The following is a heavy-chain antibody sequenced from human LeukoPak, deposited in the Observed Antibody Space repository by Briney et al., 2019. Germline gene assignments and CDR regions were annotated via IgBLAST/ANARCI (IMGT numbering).Heavy chain of an antibody. CDR2: IIGSSGST. J-gene: IGHJ4*02. V-gene: IGHV3-23*01. Sequence: GGSLRLSCAASGFTFNNYAMNWVRQAPGKGLEWVSLIIGSSGSTFYADSVKGRFTISRDKSKNTLYLQMNSLRAEDTAVYYCAKGAYDYIEIAYFDYWGQGSLVTVSS. CDR1: GFTFNNYA. CDR3: AKGAYDYIEIAYFDY. D-gene: IGHD5-12*01.